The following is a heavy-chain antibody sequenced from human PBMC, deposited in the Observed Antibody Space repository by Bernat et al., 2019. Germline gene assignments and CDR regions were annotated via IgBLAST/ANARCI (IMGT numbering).Heavy chain of an antibody. Sequence: SGGGSVQPGGSLRLSCAASGFTFRSSWMHWIRQGPGKGLVWVSRISSDGTNIIYADSVKGRFTVSRDNAKNTLYLQMNSLRAEDTAVYYCARDRGGSGPTTVDYWGQGTLLTASS. CDR2: ISSDGTNI. D-gene: IGHD3-10*01. CDR1: GFTFRSSW. V-gene: IGHV3-74*01. CDR3: ARDRGGSGPTTVDY. J-gene: IGHJ4*02.